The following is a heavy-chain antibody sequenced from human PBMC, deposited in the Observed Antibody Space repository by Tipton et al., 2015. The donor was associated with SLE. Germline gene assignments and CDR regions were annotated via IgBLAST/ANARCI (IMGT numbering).Heavy chain of an antibody. CDR2: INHSGTT. V-gene: IGHV4-34*01. J-gene: IGHJ1*01. CDR1: GFTFNTYW. Sequence: LRLSCTASGFTFNTYWMTWVRQAPGKGLEWVGEINHSGTTNYNPSLRSRVTLSLDTSKKEFSLKLTSVTAADTAVYYCVRDFWSGPSIEYFQHWGQGTLVIVSS. CDR3: VRDFWSGPSIEYFQH. D-gene: IGHD3-3*01.